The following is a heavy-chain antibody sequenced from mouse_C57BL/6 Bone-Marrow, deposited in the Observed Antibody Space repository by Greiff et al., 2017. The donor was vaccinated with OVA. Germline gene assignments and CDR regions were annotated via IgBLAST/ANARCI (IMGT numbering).Heavy chain of an antibody. J-gene: IGHJ2*01. CDR1: GYTFTSYD. CDR2: IYPRDGST. CDR3: ARMRLTTGYYFDY. V-gene: IGHV1-85*01. Sequence: QVQLQQSGPELVKPGASVKLSCKASGYTFTSYDINWVKQRPGQGLEWIGWIYPRDGSTKYNEKFKGNATSTVDTSSSTAYMELHSLTSEDSAVYFCARMRLTTGYYFDYWGQGTTLTVSS. D-gene: IGHD1-1*01.